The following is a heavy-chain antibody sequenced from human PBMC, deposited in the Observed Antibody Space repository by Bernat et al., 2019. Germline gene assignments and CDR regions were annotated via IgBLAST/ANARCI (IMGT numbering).Heavy chain of an antibody. Sequence: QVQLQQWGAGLLKPSETLSLTCAVYGGSFSGYYWSWIRQPPGKGLEWIGEINHSGSTNYNPSLKSRVTISVDTSKSQFSLKLSSVTAADTAVYYCAGEGIAVAGSFDYWGQGTLVTVSS. J-gene: IGHJ4*02. CDR3: AGEGIAVAGSFDY. CDR2: INHSGST. V-gene: IGHV4-34*01. CDR1: GGSFSGYY. D-gene: IGHD6-19*01.